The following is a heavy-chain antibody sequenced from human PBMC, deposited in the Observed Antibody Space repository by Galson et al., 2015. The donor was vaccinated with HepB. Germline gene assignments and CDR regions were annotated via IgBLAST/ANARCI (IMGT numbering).Heavy chain of an antibody. CDR3: AIDKGCFDP. CDR2: TYSNGRT. CDR1: GFAVSNNH. Sequence: SLRLSCAGSGFAVSNNHISWVRQASGKRLEWISVTYSNGRTYYADSVKGRFTISRDTSMNTLFLQMNSLRDDDTAVYHCAIDKGCFDPWGQGTLVTVSS. J-gene: IGHJ5*02. V-gene: IGHV3-53*01.